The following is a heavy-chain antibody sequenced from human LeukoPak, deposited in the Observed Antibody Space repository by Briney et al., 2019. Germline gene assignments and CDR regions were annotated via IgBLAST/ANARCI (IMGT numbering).Heavy chain of an antibody. Sequence: GGSLRLSCAASGFTFSSYNMNWARQAPGKGLEWVSYISSGGSPIFYADSVKGRFTISRDNAKNSLYLQMNSLRDEDTAVYYCARGGTYCPDYWGQGTLVTVSS. V-gene: IGHV3-48*02. CDR3: ARGGTYCPDY. CDR1: GFTFSSYN. CDR2: ISSGGSPI. D-gene: IGHD1-26*01. J-gene: IGHJ4*02.